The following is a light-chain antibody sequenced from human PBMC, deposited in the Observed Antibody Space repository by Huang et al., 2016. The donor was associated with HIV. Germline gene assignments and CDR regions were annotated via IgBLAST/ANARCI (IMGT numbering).Light chain of an antibody. V-gene: IGKV3-11*01. CDR1: QSVGSN. CDR3: QQRNSWPPIT. Sequence: DIVLTQSPATLSLSPGERATLSCRASQSVGSNLAWYQHKPGQAPRLLIYDASNRASGIPARFSGSGSGTDFTLTVNILEPEDSALYYCQQRNSWPPITFGQGTRLEIK. J-gene: IGKJ5*01. CDR2: DAS.